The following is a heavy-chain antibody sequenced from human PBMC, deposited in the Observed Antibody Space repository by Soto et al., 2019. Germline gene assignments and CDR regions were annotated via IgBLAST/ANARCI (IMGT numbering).Heavy chain of an antibody. V-gene: IGHV2-5*02. D-gene: IGHD2-21*02. Sequence: QITLKESGPTLVKPTQTLTLTCSVSGFSLNTGGLGVGWIRQPPGKALEWLALIYWDDDKRYSPSLRNRLSISKDPSNYLMVSTMPNMDPVDTATYYCIHSRCGGDCLRPYSSHYYSGLDVWGQGTTVTVSS. CDR2: IYWDDDK. CDR1: GFSLNTGGLG. J-gene: IGHJ6*02. CDR3: IHSRCGGDCLRPYSSHYYSGLDV.